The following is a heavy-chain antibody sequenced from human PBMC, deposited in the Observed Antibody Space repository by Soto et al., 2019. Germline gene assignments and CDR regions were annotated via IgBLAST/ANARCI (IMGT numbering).Heavy chain of an antibody. Sequence: GGSLRLSCAASGFTFSSYSMNWVRQAPGKGLEWVSSISSSSSYIYYADSVKGRFTISRDNAKNSLYLQMNSLRAEDTAVYYCEIDPNSSSWVYYFDYWGQGTLVTVYS. V-gene: IGHV3-21*04. D-gene: IGHD6-13*01. CDR1: GFTFSSYS. CDR3: EIDPNSSSWVYYFDY. J-gene: IGHJ4*02. CDR2: ISSSSSYI.